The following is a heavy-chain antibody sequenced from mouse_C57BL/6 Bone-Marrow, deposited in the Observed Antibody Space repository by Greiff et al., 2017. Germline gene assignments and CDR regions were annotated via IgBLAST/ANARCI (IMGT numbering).Heavy chain of an antibody. J-gene: IGHJ2*01. CDR1: GYAFSSYW. CDR2: IYPGDGDT. Sequence: VQLQQSGAELVKPGASVKISCKASGYAFSSYWMNWVKQRPGKGLEWIGQIYPGDGDTNYNGKFKGKATLTADKSSSTAYMQLSSLTSEDSAVYFCARSSNWDGENYWGQGTTLTVSS. D-gene: IGHD4-1*01. V-gene: IGHV1-80*01. CDR3: ARSSNWDGENY.